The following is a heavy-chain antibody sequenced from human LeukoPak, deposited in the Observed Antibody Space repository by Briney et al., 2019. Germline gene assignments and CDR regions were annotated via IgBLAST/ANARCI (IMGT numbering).Heavy chain of an antibody. V-gene: IGHV3-7*01. CDR1: GFTFSSYW. Sequence: GGSLRLSCAASGFTFSSYWMSWVRQAPGKGLEWVANIKHDGSEKYYVDSVKGRFTISRDNAKNSLYLQMNSLRAEDTAVYYCARAVVVPAAMPEYYYYYMDVWGKATTVTVSS. J-gene: IGHJ6*03. CDR2: IKHDGSEK. D-gene: IGHD2-2*01. CDR3: ARAVVVPAAMPEYYYYYMDV.